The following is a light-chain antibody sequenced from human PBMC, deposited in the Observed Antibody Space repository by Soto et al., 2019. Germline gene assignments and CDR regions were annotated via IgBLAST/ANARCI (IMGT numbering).Light chain of an antibody. V-gene: IGKV3-15*01. CDR3: QQYDSWPPLFT. J-gene: IGKJ3*01. Sequence: EIIMTQSPATLSVSPGERATLSCRASQSVSSNLAWYRQRPGEAPRLLIYGTSTRATGIPDRFSGSGSGTDFTLTISSLQSEDFAVYYCQQYDSWPPLFTFGPGTKVDLK. CDR2: GTS. CDR1: QSVSSN.